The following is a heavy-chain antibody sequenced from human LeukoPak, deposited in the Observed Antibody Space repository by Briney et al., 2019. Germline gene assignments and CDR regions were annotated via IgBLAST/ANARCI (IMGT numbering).Heavy chain of an antibody. D-gene: IGHD3-22*01. Sequence: GGSLRLSCAASGFTFSSYSMNWVRQAPGKGLEWVSSISSSSYIYYADSVKGRFTISRDNAKNSLYLQMNSLRAEDTAVYYCARAPTKTSEYYYDSSGYPLPDYWGQGTLVTVSS. J-gene: IGHJ4*02. CDR3: ARAPTKTSEYYYDSSGYPLPDY. CDR2: ISSSSYI. CDR1: GFTFSSYS. V-gene: IGHV3-21*01.